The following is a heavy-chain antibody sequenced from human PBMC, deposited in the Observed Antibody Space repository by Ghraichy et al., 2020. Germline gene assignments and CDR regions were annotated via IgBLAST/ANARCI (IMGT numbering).Heavy chain of an antibody. D-gene: IGHD5-18*01. CDR3: ARARGIQLWLPWGYFDY. CDR2: IYHSGST. V-gene: IGHV4-38-2*02. CDR1: GYSISSGYY. J-gene: IGHJ4*02. Sequence: SETLSLTCTVSGYSISSGYYWGWIRQPPGKGLEWIGSIYHSGSTYYNPSLKSRVTISVDTSKNQFSLKLSSVTAADTAVYYCARARGIQLWLPWGYFDYWGQGTLVTVSS.